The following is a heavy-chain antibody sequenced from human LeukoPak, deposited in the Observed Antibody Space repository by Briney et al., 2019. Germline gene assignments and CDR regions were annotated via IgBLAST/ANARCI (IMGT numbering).Heavy chain of an antibody. CDR1: GFTFRSHD. J-gene: IGHJ3*02. CDR3: VREGPRGLAFDI. D-gene: IGHD3/OR15-3a*01. V-gene: IGHV3-23*01. CDR2: ISASGGST. Sequence: XXSLRLSCAASGFTFRSHDMSWVRQAPGKGLEWVSGISASGGSTFYADSVKGRFTISRDNSKNTLYLQMNGLRVEDTAVYYCVREGPRGLAFDIWGQGTMVTVSS.